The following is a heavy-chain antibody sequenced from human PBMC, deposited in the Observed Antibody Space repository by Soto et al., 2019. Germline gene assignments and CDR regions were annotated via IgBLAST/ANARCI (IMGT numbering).Heavy chain of an antibody. D-gene: IGHD6-19*01. J-gene: IGHJ6*02. CDR2: ISYDGRNK. CDR1: GFAFSGDG. V-gene: IGHV3-30*18. CDR3: VKDGSSGWPYYYGMDV. Sequence: GGSLRLSCAASGFAFSGDGVHWVCQAPGRGLEWGAVISYDGRNKYYADSVKCRFAISRDNSKNTLYLQMSSLRPEDTAVYYCVKDGSSGWPYYYGMDVWGQGTTVTVSS.